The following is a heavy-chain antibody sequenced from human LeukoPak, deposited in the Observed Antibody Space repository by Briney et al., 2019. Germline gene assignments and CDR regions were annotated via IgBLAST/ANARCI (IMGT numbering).Heavy chain of an antibody. V-gene: IGHV1-2*02. J-gene: IGHJ6*02. D-gene: IGHD3-10*01. CDR3: ARGYGSGSPRIFYYYGMDV. CDR2: INPNSGGT. Sequence: ASVKVSCKPSGYTFTGYYMHWVRQAPGQGLEWMGWINPNSGGTNYAQKFQGRVTMTRDTSISTAYMDLSRLRSDDTAVYYCARGYGSGSPRIFYYYGMDVWGQGTTVTVSS. CDR1: GYTFTGYY.